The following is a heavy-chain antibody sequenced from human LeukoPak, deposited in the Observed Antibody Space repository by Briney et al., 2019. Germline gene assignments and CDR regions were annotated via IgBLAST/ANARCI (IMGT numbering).Heavy chain of an antibody. V-gene: IGHV3-73*01. CDR3: TGNYYGSGSYADFDY. D-gene: IGHD3-10*01. J-gene: IGHJ4*02. Sequence: GGSLRLSCAASGFTFSGSALHWVRQASGKGLEWVGRIRSTANGYATAYAASVKGRFSISRDDSKNTPYMQMDSLKTEDTAVYYCTGNYYGSGSYADFDYWGQGTLGTVSS. CDR1: GFTFSGSA. CDR2: IRSTANGYAT.